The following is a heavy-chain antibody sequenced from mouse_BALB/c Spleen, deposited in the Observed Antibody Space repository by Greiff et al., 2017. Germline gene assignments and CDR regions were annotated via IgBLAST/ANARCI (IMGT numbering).Heavy chain of an antibody. D-gene: IGHD1-1*01. CDR1: GYTFSSYW. CDR3: ARGFGYYGSSSVGYAMDY. Sequence: VQLQQSGAELMKPGASVKISCKATGYTFSSYWIEWVKQRPGHGLEWIGEILPGSGSTNYNEKFKGKATFTADTSSNTAYMQLSSLTSEDSAVYYCARGFGYYGSSSVGYAMDYWGQGTSVTVSS. V-gene: IGHV1-9*01. CDR2: ILPGSGST. J-gene: IGHJ4*01.